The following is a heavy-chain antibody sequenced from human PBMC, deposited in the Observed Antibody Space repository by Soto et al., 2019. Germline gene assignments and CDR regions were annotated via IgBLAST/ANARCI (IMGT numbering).Heavy chain of an antibody. Sequence: GGSVRLSCAASGFTFSSYGMHWVRQAPGKGLEWVAVIWYDGSNKYYADSVKGRFTISRDNSKNTLYLQMNSLRAEDTAVYYCAKTNAAAVAGIYYFDVWGQGTLVPVAS. CDR2: IWYDGSNK. CDR3: AKTNAAAVAGIYYFDV. D-gene: IGHD6-19*01. J-gene: IGHJ4*02. V-gene: IGHV3-33*06. CDR1: GFTFSSYG.